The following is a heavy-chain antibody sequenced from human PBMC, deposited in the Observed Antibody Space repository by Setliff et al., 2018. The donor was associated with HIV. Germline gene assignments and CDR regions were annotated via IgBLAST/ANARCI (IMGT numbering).Heavy chain of an antibody. D-gene: IGHD4-4*01. CDR3: ARDPTIPSPDYFDH. J-gene: IGHJ4*02. V-gene: IGHV3-30*04. CDR2: ISHDAKYT. Sequence: LRLSCAASGFTFRNYAMSWVRQAPGKGLEWVAVISHDAKYTFYSDSVKGRFTISRDNSKNTVYLQMNSLKTEDTAIYYCARDPTIPSPDYFDHWGQGTLVTVSS. CDR1: GFTFRNYA.